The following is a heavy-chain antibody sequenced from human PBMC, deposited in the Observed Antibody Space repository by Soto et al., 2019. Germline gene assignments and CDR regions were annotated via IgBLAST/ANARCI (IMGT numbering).Heavy chain of an antibody. CDR2: INHSGST. CDR1: GGSFSGYY. J-gene: IGHJ4*02. CDR3: ARRGPMRVVVNRPFDY. Sequence: SETLSLTCAVYGGSFSGYYWSWIRQPPGKGLEWIGEINHSGSTNYNPSLKSRVTISVDTSKNQFSLKLSSVTAADTAVYYCARRGPMRVVVNRPFDYWGQGTLVTVSS. V-gene: IGHV4-34*01. D-gene: IGHD3-22*01.